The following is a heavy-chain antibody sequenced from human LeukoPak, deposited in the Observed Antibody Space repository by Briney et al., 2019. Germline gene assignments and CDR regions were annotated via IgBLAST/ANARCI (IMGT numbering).Heavy chain of an antibody. CDR1: GDSISSSHYY. CDR2: IYYSGST. CDR3: ARERYSSGSYMYYFDY. Sequence: PSQTLSLTCTVSGDSISSSHYYWSWIRQPPGKGLEWIGYIYYSGSTYYNPSLEGRLAISVDTSKNQFSLKLSSVTAADTAVYYCARERYSSGSYMYYFDYWGQGTLVTVSS. D-gene: IGHD6-19*01. V-gene: IGHV4-30-4*01. J-gene: IGHJ4*02.